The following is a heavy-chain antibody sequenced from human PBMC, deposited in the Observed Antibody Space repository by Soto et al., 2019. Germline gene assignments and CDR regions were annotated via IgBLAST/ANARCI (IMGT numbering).Heavy chain of an antibody. CDR1: GFTFNSHS. J-gene: IGHJ4*02. CDR2: ITDISTFI. D-gene: IGHD2-21*02. CDR3: VRDPRDCVLDY. Sequence: GGSLRLSCAASGFTFNSHSMNWVRQAPGKGLEWVSSITDISTFIYYADSVKGRFTISRDNAKNLLYLQMNSLRAEDTAVYYCVRDPRDCVLDYWGQGTLVTVS. V-gene: IGHV3-21*01.